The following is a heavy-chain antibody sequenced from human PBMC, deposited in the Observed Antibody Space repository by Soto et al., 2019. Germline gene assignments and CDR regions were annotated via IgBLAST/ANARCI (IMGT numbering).Heavy chain of an antibody. V-gene: IGHV3-9*01. CDR1: GFTFDDYA. CDR2: ISWNSGSI. Sequence: GGSLRLSCAASGFTFDDYAMHWVRQAPGKGLEWVSGISWNSGSIGYADSVKGRFTISRDNAKNSLYLQMNSLRAEDTALYYCAKDVLWGAVAGLGFDYWGQGTLVTVPQ. D-gene: IGHD6-19*01. J-gene: IGHJ4*02. CDR3: AKDVLWGAVAGLGFDY.